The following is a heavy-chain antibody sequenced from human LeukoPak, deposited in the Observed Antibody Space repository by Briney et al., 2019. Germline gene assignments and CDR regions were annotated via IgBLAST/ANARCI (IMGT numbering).Heavy chain of an antibody. CDR2: ISYDGSNK. D-gene: IGHD3-10*01. Sequence: HPGGSLRLSCAASAFSFSNYGMHWVRQAPGKGLEWVAVISYDGSNKYYADSVKGRFTISRDNSKNTLYLQMNSLRAEDTAVYYCAKDFRRYYYGSGVTQDYWGQGTLVTVSS. J-gene: IGHJ4*02. CDR3: AKDFRRYYYGSGVTQDY. V-gene: IGHV3-30*18. CDR1: AFSFSNYG.